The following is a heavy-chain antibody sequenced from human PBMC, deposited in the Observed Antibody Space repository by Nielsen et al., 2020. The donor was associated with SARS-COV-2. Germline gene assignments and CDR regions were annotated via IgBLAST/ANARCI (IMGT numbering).Heavy chain of an antibody. D-gene: IGHD2/OR15-2a*01. CDR3: VRDYFASFDY. Sequence: GESLKTSCAASGFTFGTSWMSWVRQAPGKGLMVVSVINTDGSNTLYADSVKGRFTISRDNSRNTLYLQMNSLGAEDTAVYYCVRDYFASFDYWGQGTLVTVSS. CDR1: GFTFGTSW. J-gene: IGHJ4*02. CDR2: INTDGSNT. V-gene: IGHV3-74*01.